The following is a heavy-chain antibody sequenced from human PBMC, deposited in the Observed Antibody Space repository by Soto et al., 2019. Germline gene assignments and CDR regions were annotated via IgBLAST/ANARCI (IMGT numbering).Heavy chain of an antibody. V-gene: IGHV4-39*01. J-gene: IGHJ4*02. D-gene: IGHD2-2*01. CDR1: GGSISSSSYY. CDR3: ARHFWWRYQLLNQPFDY. CDR2: IYYSGST. Sequence: QLQLQESGPGLVKPSETLSLTCTVSGGSISSSSYYWGWIRQPPGKGLEWIGSIYYSGSTYYNPSLKSRVTISVDTSKNQFSLKLSSVTAADTAVYYCARHFWWRYQLLNQPFDYWGQGTLVTVSS.